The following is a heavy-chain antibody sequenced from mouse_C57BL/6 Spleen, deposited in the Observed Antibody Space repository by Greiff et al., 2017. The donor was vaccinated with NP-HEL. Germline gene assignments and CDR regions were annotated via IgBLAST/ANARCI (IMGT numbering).Heavy chain of an antibody. V-gene: IGHV1-55*01. CDR1: GYTFTSYW. CDR2: IYPGSGST. Sequence: VQLQQPGAELVKPGASVKMSCKASGYTFTSYWITWVKQRPGQGLEWIGDIYPGSGSTNYNEKFKSKATLTVDTSSSTAYMQLSSLTSEDSAVYYCAREGYGSSYENYFDYWGQGTTLTVSS. D-gene: IGHD1-1*01. CDR3: AREGYGSSYENYFDY. J-gene: IGHJ2*01.